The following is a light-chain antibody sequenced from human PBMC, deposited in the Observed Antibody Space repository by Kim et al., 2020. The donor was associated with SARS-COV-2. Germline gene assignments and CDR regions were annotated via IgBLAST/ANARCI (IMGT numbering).Light chain of an antibody. CDR2: DVS. CDR1: VSDVGGYNY. Sequence: GQSITVSCTGTVSDVGGYNYVSWYQQHPGKAPKLMIYDVSKRPSGVSNRFSGSKAGNTASLTISGLQAEDEADYYCSSYTSSSTPVFGGGTQLTVL. V-gene: IGLV2-14*04. CDR3: SSYTSSSTPV. J-gene: IGLJ2*01.